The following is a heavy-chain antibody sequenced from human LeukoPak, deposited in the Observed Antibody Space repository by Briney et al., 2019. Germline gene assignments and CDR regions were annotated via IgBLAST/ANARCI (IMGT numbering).Heavy chain of an antibody. CDR1: GFTFSSYW. CDR2: IKKEGSEK. J-gene: IGHJ4*02. V-gene: IGHV3-7*01. Sequence: TGGSLRLSCAASGFTFSSYWMSWVRQAPGKGLEWVANIKKEGSEKYYVDSVKGRFTISRDNAKNSLYLQMNSLRAEDTAVYYCARSENYYDSSGPDYWGQGTLVTVSS. CDR3: ARSENYYDSSGPDY. D-gene: IGHD3-22*01.